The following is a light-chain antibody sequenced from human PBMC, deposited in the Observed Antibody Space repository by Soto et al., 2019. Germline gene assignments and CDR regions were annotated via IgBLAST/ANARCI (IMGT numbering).Light chain of an antibody. Sequence: SALPQPASLSGSPGQSITISRTGTSSDVGGYNYVSWYQHHPGKAPKLIIYDVSNRPSGVSIRFSGSKSDNTASLTISGLQPEDEADYHCSSYTTSNTRQIVFGTGTKVTVL. CDR2: DVS. CDR3: SSYTTSNTRQIV. V-gene: IGLV2-14*03. J-gene: IGLJ1*01. CDR1: SSDVGGYNY.